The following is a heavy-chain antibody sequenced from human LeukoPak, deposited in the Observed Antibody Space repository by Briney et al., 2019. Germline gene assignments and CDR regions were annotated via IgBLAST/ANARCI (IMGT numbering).Heavy chain of an antibody. D-gene: IGHD6-6*01. CDR3: ARGRSSSYYFDY. V-gene: IGHV4-39*07. CDR2: IYFSGNT. J-gene: IGHJ4*02. CDR1: GGSISSTTYY. Sequence: NSSETLSLTCSVSGGSISSTTYYWGWIRQPPGRGLEWIGSIYFSGNTYYNPSLKSRVTISVDTSKNQFSLKLSSVTAADTAVYYCARGRSSSYYFDYGGQGTLVTVSS.